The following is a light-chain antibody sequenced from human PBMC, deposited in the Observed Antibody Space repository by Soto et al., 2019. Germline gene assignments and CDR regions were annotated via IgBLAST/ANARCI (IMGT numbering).Light chain of an antibody. CDR1: QSVLYSSNNRNY. CDR2: WAS. V-gene: IGKV4-1*01. CDR3: QQHYTSPPT. J-gene: IGKJ1*01. Sequence: DIVMTQSPDSLAVSLGARATINCKSSQSVLYSSNNRNYLAWFQQKPGQPPKLLIYWASTRESGVPDRFSGSGSWTDFTLTISNLQAEDVAVYYCQQHYTSPPTFGQGTKVEIK.